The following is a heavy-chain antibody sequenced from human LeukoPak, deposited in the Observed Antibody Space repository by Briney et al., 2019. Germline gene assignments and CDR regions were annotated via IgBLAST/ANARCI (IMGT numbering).Heavy chain of an antibody. V-gene: IGHV1-2*02. D-gene: IGHD6-13*01. Sequence: ASVKVSCKASGYTFTGYYIHWVRQAPGQGLEWMGWINPDRGGTNYAQKFQGRVTMTRDTSISTAYMELSSLRSDDTSVYYCASEAAAAGLWGQGTLVTVSS. CDR3: ASEAAAAGL. CDR1: GYTFTGYY. J-gene: IGHJ4*02. CDR2: INPDRGGT.